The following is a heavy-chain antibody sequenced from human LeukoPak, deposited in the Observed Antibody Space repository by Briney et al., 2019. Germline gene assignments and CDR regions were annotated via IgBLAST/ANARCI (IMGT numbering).Heavy chain of an antibody. CDR3: ARDGSGPFTVAGAHYYGMDV. CDR1: GFTFSSYS. CDR2: ISSSSSTI. D-gene: IGHD6-19*01. Sequence: GGSLRLSCAASGFTFSSYSMNWVRQAPGKGLEWVSYISSSSSTIYYADSVKGRFTISRDNAKNSLYLQMNSLRAEDTAVYYCARDGSGPFTVAGAHYYGMDVWGQGTTVTVSS. J-gene: IGHJ6*02. V-gene: IGHV3-48*04.